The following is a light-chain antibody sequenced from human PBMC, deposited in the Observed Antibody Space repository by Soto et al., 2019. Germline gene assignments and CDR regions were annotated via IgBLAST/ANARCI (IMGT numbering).Light chain of an antibody. CDR3: QQYNSYSPT. CDR1: QTISSW. V-gene: IGKV1-5*03. Sequence: DIRMTQSPSSLSASVGDTVTITCRASQTISSWWAWYQQKPGKAPKLLIYKASRLESGVPSRFSGSGSETEFTLTISGLQPGDSATYYCQQYNSYSPTFGQGTKWIS. CDR2: KAS. J-gene: IGKJ1*01.